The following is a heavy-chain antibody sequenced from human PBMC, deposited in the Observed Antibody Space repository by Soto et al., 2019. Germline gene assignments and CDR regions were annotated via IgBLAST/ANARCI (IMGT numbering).Heavy chain of an antibody. CDR1: GGSISSGDYY. V-gene: IGHV4-30-4*01. CDR2: IYYSGST. D-gene: IGHD3-22*01. J-gene: IGHJ4*02. Sequence: SETLSLTCTVSGGSISSGDYYWSWIRQPPGKGLEWIGYIYYSGSTYYNPSLKSRVTISVDTSKNQFSLKLSSVTAADTAVYYCAREPLDSSGYWYYFDYWGQGTLVTVSS. CDR3: AREPLDSSGYWYYFDY.